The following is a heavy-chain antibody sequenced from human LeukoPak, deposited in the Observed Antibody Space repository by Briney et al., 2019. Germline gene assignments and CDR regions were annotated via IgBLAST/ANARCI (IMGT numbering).Heavy chain of an antibody. J-gene: IGHJ4*02. V-gene: IGHV3-74*01. D-gene: IGHD3-10*01. Sequence: GGSLRLSCAASGFTFSSYWMHWVRQAPGKGLVWGSRINSDGSSTSYADSVKGRFTISRDNAKNTLYLQMNSLRAEDTAVYYCARGSRSTLSGFDYWGQGTLVTVSS. CDR1: GFTFSSYW. CDR2: INSDGSST. CDR3: ARGSRSTLSGFDY.